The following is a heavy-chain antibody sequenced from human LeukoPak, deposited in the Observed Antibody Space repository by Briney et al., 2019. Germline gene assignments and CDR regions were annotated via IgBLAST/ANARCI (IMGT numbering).Heavy chain of an antibody. V-gene: IGHV3-7*03. CDR2: INHNGNVN. D-gene: IGHD4-17*01. Sequence: PGGSLRLSCAASGFTFSSYWMNWARQAPGKGLEWVASINHNGNVNYYVDSVKGRFTISRDNAKNSLYLQMSNLRAEDTAVYYCARGYGDYRYWGQGTLVTVSS. CDR1: GFTFSSYW. CDR3: ARGYGDYRY. J-gene: IGHJ4*02.